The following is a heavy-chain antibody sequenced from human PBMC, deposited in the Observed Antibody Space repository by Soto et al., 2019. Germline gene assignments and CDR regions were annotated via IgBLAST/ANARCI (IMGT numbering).Heavy chain of an antibody. CDR2: ISRGGDVT. CDR3: TKHMIALATASIY. V-gene: IGHV3-23*01. D-gene: IGHD3-16*01. CDR1: GFTFSSYA. Sequence: GRSLRLSCVGSGFTFSSYAMSWVRQAPGKGLEWVSAISRGGDVTYYSDSVKGRFTISRDNSKNTLLLQMDSLRAEDTALYYCTKHMIALATASIYWGQGALVTVSS. J-gene: IGHJ4*02.